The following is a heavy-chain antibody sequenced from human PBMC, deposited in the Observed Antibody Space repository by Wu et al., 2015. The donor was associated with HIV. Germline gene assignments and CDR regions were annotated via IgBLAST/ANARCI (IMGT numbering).Heavy chain of an antibody. CDR3: ARGGVYGVNVGDYSYYYYIDV. CDR2: ISAYSGNT. V-gene: IGHV1-18*01. J-gene: IGHJ6*03. Sequence: QVQLVQSGAEVKKPGASVKVSCKASGYTFTNYDISWVRQAPGQGLEWMGWISAYSGNTKYAQKLRGRVTMTTDTSTSSAYMELRSLRSDDTAVYYCARGGVYGVNVGDYSYYYYIDVWGKGTTVTVSS. CDR1: GYTFTNYD. D-gene: IGHD4-23*01.